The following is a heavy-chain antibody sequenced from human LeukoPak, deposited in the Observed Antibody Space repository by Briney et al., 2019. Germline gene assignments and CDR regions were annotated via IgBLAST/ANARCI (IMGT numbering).Heavy chain of an antibody. CDR1: GFTVNKNY. D-gene: IGHD3-3*01. CDR2: IYSGGDT. CDR3: TTDSRITIFGVVNYFDY. Sequence: PGGSLRLSCAASGFTVNKNYMSWVRQAPGKGLECVSVIYSGGDTYYADSVKGRFTISRDNSKNTLYLQMNSLKTEDTAVYYCTTDSRITIFGVVNYFDYWGQGTLVTVSS. V-gene: IGHV3-53*01. J-gene: IGHJ4*02.